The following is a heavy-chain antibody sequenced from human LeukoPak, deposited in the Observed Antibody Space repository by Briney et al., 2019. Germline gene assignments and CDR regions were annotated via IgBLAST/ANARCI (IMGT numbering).Heavy chain of an antibody. J-gene: IGHJ4*02. V-gene: IGHV3-21*01. D-gene: IGHD1-26*01. CDR3: ARYRGTYRDY. Sequence: PGGSLRLSCVASGFSFSRYNMNWVRQAPGKGLEWVSSITSGSSYIFYADSVKGRFTNSRDNAKNSLYLQMSSLRAEDTAVYYCARYRGTYRDYWGQGTLVTVSS. CDR2: ITSGSSYI. CDR1: GFSFSRYN.